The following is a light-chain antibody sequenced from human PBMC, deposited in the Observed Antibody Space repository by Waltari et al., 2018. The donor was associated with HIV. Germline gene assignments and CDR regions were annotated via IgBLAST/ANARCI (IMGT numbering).Light chain of an antibody. V-gene: IGLV2-11*01. CDR2: DVS. J-gene: IGLJ1*01. Sequence: QSALTQPRSVSGSPGQSVTISCTGTSSDVGDYNSVSWYQQHPGKAPKLMIYDVSKWPAGVLERCPGSTSGNTASLTISGLQAGDGAEYYCGSYAGTYTYVCGTGTKVTVL. CDR1: SSDVGDYNS. CDR3: GSYAGTYTYV.